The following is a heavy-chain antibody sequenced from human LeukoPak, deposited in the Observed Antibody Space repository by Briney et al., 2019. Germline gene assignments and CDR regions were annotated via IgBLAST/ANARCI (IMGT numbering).Heavy chain of an antibody. V-gene: IGHV1-18*01. CDR3: ARDLPYYHDSSGYYYGYYFDY. Sequence: ASVKVSCKASGYTFTSYGISWVRQAPGQGLEWMGWISAYNGNTNYAQKLQGRVTMTTDTSTSTAYMELRSLRSDDTAVYYCARDLPYYHDSSGYYYGYYFDYWGQGTLVTVSS. J-gene: IGHJ4*02. CDR2: ISAYNGNT. D-gene: IGHD3-22*01. CDR1: GYTFTSYG.